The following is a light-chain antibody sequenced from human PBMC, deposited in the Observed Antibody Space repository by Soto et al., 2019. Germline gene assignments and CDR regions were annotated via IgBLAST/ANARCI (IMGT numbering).Light chain of an antibody. V-gene: IGKV1-39*01. CDR1: QSVSTY. CDR3: QQSYSTPFT. Sequence: DIQMTQSPSSLSASVGDSVTITCRASQSVSTYLNWYQQKPGKAPKLLVYAASTLERGVPSRFSGSGSGTYFALTIRSLQPEDFATYYCQQSYSTPFTFGPGTKVYIK. CDR2: AAS. J-gene: IGKJ3*01.